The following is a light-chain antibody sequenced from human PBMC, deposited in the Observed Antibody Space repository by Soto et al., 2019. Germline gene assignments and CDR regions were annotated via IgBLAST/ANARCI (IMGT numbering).Light chain of an antibody. CDR2: EVN. Sequence: QSALTQPASVSGSPGQSITISGTGTNSDIGGYYYVSWYQHHPGNAPKLMISEVNNRPSGVSNRFSGSKSGNTASLTISGLQAEDEADYYCGSYSSSGNRWLFGGGTKLTVL. CDR1: NSDIGGYYY. J-gene: IGLJ3*02. V-gene: IGLV2-14*01. CDR3: GSYSSSGNRWL.